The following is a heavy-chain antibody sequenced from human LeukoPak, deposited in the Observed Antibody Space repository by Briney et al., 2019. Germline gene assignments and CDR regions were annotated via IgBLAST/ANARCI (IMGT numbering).Heavy chain of an antibody. CDR1: GGSITTTTSL. CDR2: VFYSAAT. Sequence: SETLSLTCTVSGGSITTTTSLWGWVRPSPGKGLGWVVNVFYSAATYDNPSLKSRVTLSVDTSKNQFSLNLTSVNAADTAVYYCARVMAARREDLNWFDPWGQGTLVTVSS. D-gene: IGHD6-6*01. J-gene: IGHJ5*02. CDR3: ARVMAARREDLNWFDP. V-gene: IGHV4-39*07.